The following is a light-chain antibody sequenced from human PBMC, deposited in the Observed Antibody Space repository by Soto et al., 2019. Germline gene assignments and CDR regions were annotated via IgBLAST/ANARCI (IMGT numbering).Light chain of an antibody. Sequence: AIRMTQSPSSLSASTGDRVTITCRASQGISSYLAWYQQKPGKAPKLLIYAASTLQSGVPSRFSGSGSGTDFTLTISCLQSEDFATSYCQQYYSYPFTFGGGTKVEIK. J-gene: IGKJ4*01. CDR1: QGISSY. V-gene: IGKV1-8*01. CDR3: QQYYSYPFT. CDR2: AAS.